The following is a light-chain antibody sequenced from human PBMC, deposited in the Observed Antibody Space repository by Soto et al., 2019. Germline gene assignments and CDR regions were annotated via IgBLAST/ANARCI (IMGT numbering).Light chain of an antibody. CDR3: LRHNSFPPT. V-gene: IGKV1-17*01. J-gene: IGKJ1*01. CDR2: AAS. CDR1: QDIRND. Sequence: DIQMTQSPSSLSASVGDRVTITCRASQDIRNDLGWYQQKPGKAPQRPIFAASSLHSGVPSRFSGSGSGTEFTLTITSLQPGEFATYYCLRHNSFPPTVGHGTKVDSK.